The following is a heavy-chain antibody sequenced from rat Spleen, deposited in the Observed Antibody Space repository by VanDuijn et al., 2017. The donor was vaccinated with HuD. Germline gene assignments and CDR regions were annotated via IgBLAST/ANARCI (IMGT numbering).Heavy chain of an antibody. CDR3: ARAYYDGTYY. Sequence: EVQLVESDGGLVQPGRSLKLSCAASGFTFSDYYMAWVRQAPTKGLEWVATISYDGTTTSYRDYVRGRFTVSRDNAKSTLYLQMDSLRSEDTATYYCARAYYDGTYYWGQGVMVTVSS. CDR2: ISYDGTTT. CDR1: GFTFSDYY. J-gene: IGHJ2*01. V-gene: IGHV5-29*01. D-gene: IGHD1-12*02.